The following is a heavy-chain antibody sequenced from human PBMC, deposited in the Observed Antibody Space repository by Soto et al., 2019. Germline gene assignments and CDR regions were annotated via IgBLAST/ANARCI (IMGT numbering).Heavy chain of an antibody. D-gene: IGHD3-16*01. J-gene: IGHJ6*02. V-gene: IGHV1-69*06. CDR3: ARGAWEGGDYYYYGMDV. CDR2: IIPIFGTA. CDR1: GGTFSSYA. Sequence: SVNVSCKSSGGTFSSYAISWVRQAPGQGLEWMRGIIPIFGTANYAQKFQGRVTITADKSTSTAYMELSSLRSEDTAVYYCARGAWEGGDYYYYGMDVWGQGTTVTVSS.